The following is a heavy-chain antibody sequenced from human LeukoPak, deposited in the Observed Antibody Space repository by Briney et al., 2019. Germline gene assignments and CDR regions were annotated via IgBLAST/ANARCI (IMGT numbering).Heavy chain of an antibody. D-gene: IGHD3-10*01. J-gene: IGHJ1*01. CDR2: ISGRGAYT. V-gene: IGHV3-23*01. CDR1: GLTFSSYA. CDR3: AKYFASGSYYKLPH. Sequence: GGSLRLSCAASGLTFSSYAMSWVRQAPGKGLEWVSTISGRGAYTYYADSVKGRFTISRDNSKNTLYLRMNSLRAEDTAVYYCAKYFASGSYYKLPHWGQGTLVTVSS.